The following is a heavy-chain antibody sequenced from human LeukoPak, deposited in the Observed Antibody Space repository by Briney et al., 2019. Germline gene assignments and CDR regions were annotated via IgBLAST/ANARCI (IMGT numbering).Heavy chain of an antibody. CDR1: GFTFSSYA. J-gene: IGHJ4*02. D-gene: IGHD6-19*01. V-gene: IGHV3-30-3*01. CDR2: ISYDGSNK. Sequence: GRSLRLSCAASGFTFSSYAMHWVRQAPGKGLEWVAVISYDGSNKYYADSVKGRFTISRDNSKNTLYLQMNSLRAEDTAVYYCARGDPILAVAGVADYWGQGTLVTVSS. CDR3: ARGDPILAVAGVADY.